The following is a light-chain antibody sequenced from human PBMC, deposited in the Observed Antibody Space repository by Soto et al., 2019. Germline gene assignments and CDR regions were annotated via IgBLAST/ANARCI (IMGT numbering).Light chain of an antibody. J-gene: IGKJ5*01. V-gene: IGKV3-20*01. CDR2: GAS. Sequence: IVLTQSPVTLSLSPWERSTLSCRSSQSVSSNYLAWFQQKPGQVPRLLIYGASSRATGIPDRFSGGGSGTDFTLTISRLEPEDFAVYFCQQYAGPPTTFGQGTRLEIK. CDR3: QQYAGPPTT. CDR1: QSVSSNY.